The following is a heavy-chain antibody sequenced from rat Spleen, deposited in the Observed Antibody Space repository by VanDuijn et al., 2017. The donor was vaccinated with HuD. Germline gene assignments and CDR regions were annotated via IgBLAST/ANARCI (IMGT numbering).Heavy chain of an antibody. CDR1: GFTFSDYY. V-gene: IGHV5-25*01. CDR3: VRHPDYSNYFDY. Sequence: EVQLVESGGGLVQPGRSLKLSCAASGFTFSDYYMAWVRQAPTKGLEWVASISPSGGSTYHRDSVKGRFTVSRDNAKSTLYLQMDSLRSEDTATYYCVRHPDYSNYFDYWGQGVMVTVSS. CDR2: ISPSGGST. J-gene: IGHJ2*01. D-gene: IGHD1-1*01.